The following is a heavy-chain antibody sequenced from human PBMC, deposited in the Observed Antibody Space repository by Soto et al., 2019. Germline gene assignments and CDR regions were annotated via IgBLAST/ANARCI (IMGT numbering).Heavy chain of an antibody. D-gene: IGHD3-9*01. CDR3: ARGALSSTGLDN. Sequence: EVQLLESGGGLVQPGGSLRLSCAASGFTFSTYAMTWVRQAPGKGLQWVSSINHSGGGTYFADSVMGRFSISRDNSKNTLYLQMNGLRAEDTAVYYCARGALSSTGLDNWGQGTQVTVSS. V-gene: IGHV3-23*01. J-gene: IGHJ4*02. CDR2: INHSGGGT. CDR1: GFTFSTYA.